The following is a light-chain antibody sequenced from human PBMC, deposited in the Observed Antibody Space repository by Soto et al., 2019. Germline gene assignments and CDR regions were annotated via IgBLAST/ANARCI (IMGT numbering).Light chain of an antibody. CDR2: NNN. CDR1: NSNIGSNT. CDR3: AAWDDSLNAVV. Sequence: QSVLTQPPSASGTPGQRFTVSCSGSNSNIGSNTVNWYQQLPGTAPKLLIYNNNQRPSGVPDQFSGSKSGTSASLAISGLQSEDEADYYCAAWDDSLNAVVFGGGTKLTVL. J-gene: IGLJ2*01. V-gene: IGLV1-44*01.